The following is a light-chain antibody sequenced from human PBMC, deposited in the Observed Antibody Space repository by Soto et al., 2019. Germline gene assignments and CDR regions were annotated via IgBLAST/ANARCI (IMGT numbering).Light chain of an antibody. CDR2: TAS. J-gene: IGKJ4*01. V-gene: IGKV3-20*01. Sequence: EIVLTQSPGTLSLSPGERATLSCRASQSVGNNYLAWYQQKAGQPPRLLIHTASSRATGIPDRFSGSGSGTDFTLTISRLEPDDFAVYYCQQHAYSPLTFGGGTKVEIK. CDR1: QSVGNNY. CDR3: QQHAYSPLT.